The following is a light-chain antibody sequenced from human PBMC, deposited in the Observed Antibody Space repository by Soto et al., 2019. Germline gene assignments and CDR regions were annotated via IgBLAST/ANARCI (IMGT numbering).Light chain of an antibody. CDR1: ETISTF. CDR3: QQSYNTSPIT. V-gene: IGKV1-39*01. J-gene: IGKJ5*01. CDR2: AAS. Sequence: DIQMTQSPSSLSASVGDRVTMTCRASETISTFLNLYQHTRGKAPKLLIYAASHLQSGVPSRFSGSGSGTDFTLTISGLQPEDFASYYCQQSYNTSPITLGQGTRLEIK.